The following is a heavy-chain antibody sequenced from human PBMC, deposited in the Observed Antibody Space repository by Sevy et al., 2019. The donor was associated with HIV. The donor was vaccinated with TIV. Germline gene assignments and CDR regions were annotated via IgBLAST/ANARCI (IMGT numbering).Heavy chain of an antibody. CDR2: ISGSGGST. J-gene: IGHJ6*03. Sequence: GESLKISCAASGFTFSSYAMSWVRQAPGKGLEWVSAISGSGGSTYYADSVKGRFTISRDNSKNTLYLQMNSLRAEDTAVYYCAKDRAYSSSYYYYYYMDVWGKGTTVTVSS. D-gene: IGHD6-6*01. CDR3: AKDRAYSSSYYYYYYMDV. CDR1: GFTFSSYA. V-gene: IGHV3-23*01.